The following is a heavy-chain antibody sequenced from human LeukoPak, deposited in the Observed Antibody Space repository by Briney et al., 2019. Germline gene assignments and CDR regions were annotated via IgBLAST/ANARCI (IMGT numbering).Heavy chain of an antibody. J-gene: IGHJ4*02. D-gene: IGHD6-13*01. CDR2: IYYSGST. Sequence: SETLSLTCTVSGGSISSYYWSWIRQPPGKGLEWIGYIYYSGSTNYNPSLKSRVTISVDTSKNQLSLKLSSVTAADTAVYYCPRDRGTAAAGPDFDYWGQGTLVTVSS. CDR1: GGSISSYY. CDR3: PRDRGTAAAGPDFDY. V-gene: IGHV4-59*01.